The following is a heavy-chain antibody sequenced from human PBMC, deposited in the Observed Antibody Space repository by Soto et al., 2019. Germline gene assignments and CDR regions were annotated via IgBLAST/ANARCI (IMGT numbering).Heavy chain of an antibody. J-gene: IGHJ4*02. Sequence: PGGSLRLSCAASGFTFSSYAMSWVRQAPGKGLEWVSAISGSGGSTYYADSVKGRFTISRDNSKNTLYLQMNSLRAEDTAVYYCAKGVSTRYGFLEWLPSPFWGQGTLVTVSS. D-gene: IGHD3-3*01. CDR1: GFTFSSYA. V-gene: IGHV3-23*01. CDR3: AKGVSTRYGFLEWLPSPF. CDR2: ISGSGGST.